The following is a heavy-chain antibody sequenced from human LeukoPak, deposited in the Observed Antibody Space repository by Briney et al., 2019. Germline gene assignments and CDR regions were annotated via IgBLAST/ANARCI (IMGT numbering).Heavy chain of an antibody. D-gene: IGHD5-24*01. V-gene: IGHV4-59*01. J-gene: IGHJ4*02. CDR3: ARAGPRRDGYNFDC. Sequence: SQTLSLTCTVSGGSISSYSWSWIRQPPGKGLEWIGLVYDGGSTYYNPSLKSRVTISLDTSENQVSLNLNSVTPPDTAVYYCARAGPRRDGYNFDCWGQGTLVTVSS. CDR1: GGSISSYS. CDR2: VYDGGST.